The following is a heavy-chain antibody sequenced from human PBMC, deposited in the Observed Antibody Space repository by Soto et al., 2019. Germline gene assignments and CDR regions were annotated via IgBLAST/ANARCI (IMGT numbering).Heavy chain of an antibody. CDR2: IKTKSDGETT. D-gene: IGHD2-15*01. Sequence: QLVESGGGLVQPGGSLRLSCAASGLTFSKAWMSWVRQAPGKGLEWIGRIKTKSDGETTDYITPVQGRFTISRDESKNTVYLQMNSLKTEDTAVYYCTTGIKVTWGQGTLVTVSS. J-gene: IGHJ5*02. CDR1: GLTFSKAW. CDR3: TTGIKVT. V-gene: IGHV3-15*01.